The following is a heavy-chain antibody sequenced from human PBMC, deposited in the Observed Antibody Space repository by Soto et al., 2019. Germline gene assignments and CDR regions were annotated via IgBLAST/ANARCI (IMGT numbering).Heavy chain of an antibody. Sequence: GGSLRLSCAASGFTFSSYGMHWVRQAPGKGLEWVAVIWYDGSNKYYADSVKGRFTISRDNSKNTLYLQMNSLRAEDTAVYYCARERAVAGPRVTQFFDYWGQGTLVTVSS. J-gene: IGHJ4*02. V-gene: IGHV3-33*01. CDR3: ARERAVAGPRVTQFFDY. CDR2: IWYDGSNK. CDR1: GFTFSSYG. D-gene: IGHD6-19*01.